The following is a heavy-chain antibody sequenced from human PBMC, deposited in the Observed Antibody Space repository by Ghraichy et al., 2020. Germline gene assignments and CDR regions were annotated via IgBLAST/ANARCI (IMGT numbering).Heavy chain of an antibody. V-gene: IGHV4-39*01. Sequence: SETLSLTCTVSGGSISSSSYYWGWIRQPPGKGLEWIGSIYYSGSTYYNPSLKSRVTISVDTSKNQFSLKLSSVTAADTAVYYCASLSLGGDPLDYWGQGTLVTVSS. CDR2: IYYSGST. J-gene: IGHJ4*02. CDR1: GGSISSSSYY. CDR3: ASLSLGGDPLDY. D-gene: IGHD3-16*01.